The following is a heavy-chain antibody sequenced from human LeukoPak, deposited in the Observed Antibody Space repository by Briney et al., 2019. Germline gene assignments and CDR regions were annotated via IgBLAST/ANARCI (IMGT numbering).Heavy chain of an antibody. Sequence: PSETLSLTCTVSGGSISSYYWSWIRQPPGKGLEWIGYIYYSGSTNYNPSLKSRVTISVDTSKNQFSLKLSSVTAADTAVYYCARDNRRVGWFDPWGQGTLVTVSS. CDR3: ARDNRRVGWFDP. CDR2: IYYSGST. CDR1: GGSISSYY. D-gene: IGHD1-14*01. V-gene: IGHV4-59*01. J-gene: IGHJ5*02.